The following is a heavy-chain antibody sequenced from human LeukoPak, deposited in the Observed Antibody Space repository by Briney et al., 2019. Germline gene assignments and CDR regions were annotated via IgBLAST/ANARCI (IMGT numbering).Heavy chain of an antibody. CDR1: GGSISSYY. Sequence: SETLSLTCTVSGGSISSYYWSSIPHPAGKGLEWIGRIYTSGSTNYNPSLKSRVTMSVDTSKNQFSLKLSSVTAADTAVYYCARMYYYDSSGPPLGWFDPWGQGTLVTVSS. CDR3: ARMYYYDSSGPPLGWFDP. V-gene: IGHV4-4*07. J-gene: IGHJ5*02. D-gene: IGHD3-22*01. CDR2: IYTSGST.